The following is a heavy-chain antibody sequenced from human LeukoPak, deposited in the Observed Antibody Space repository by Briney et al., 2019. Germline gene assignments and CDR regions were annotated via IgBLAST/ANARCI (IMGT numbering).Heavy chain of an antibody. Sequence: GGSLRLSCADSGFTFNNYGMHRVRQAPGKGLEWVAVMSFDGSNKYYADSVKGRFTISRDNSRNTLYLQMNSLRVEDTAVYYCTSICSSSSCYLDYWGQGTLVTVSS. V-gene: IGHV3-30*03. CDR3: TSICSSSSCYLDY. CDR2: MSFDGSNK. CDR1: GFTFNNYG. D-gene: IGHD2-2*01. J-gene: IGHJ4*02.